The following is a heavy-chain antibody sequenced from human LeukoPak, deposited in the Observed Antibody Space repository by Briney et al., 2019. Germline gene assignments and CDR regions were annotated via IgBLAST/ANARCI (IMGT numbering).Heavy chain of an antibody. V-gene: IGHV1-69*05. Sequence: SVKVSCKASGYTFTGYYMHWVRQAPGQGLEWMGGIIPIFGTANYAQKFQGRVTITTDESTSTAYMELSSLRSEDTAVYYCARDAGYSYGQGVGYWGQGTLVTVSS. CDR2: IIPIFGTA. CDR3: ARDAGYSYGQGVGY. D-gene: IGHD5-18*01. J-gene: IGHJ4*02. CDR1: GYTFTGYY.